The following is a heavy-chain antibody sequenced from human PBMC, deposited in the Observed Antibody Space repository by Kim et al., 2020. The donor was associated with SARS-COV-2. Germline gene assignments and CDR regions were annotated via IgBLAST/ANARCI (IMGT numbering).Heavy chain of an antibody. V-gene: IGHV5-51*01. Sequence: GASLQISCKGSGYSFTSYWIGWVRQMPGKGLEWMGIIYPGDSDTRYSPSFQGQVTISADKSISTAYLQWSSLKASDTAMYYCARLFIVATIGRMNWFDPWGQGTLVTVSS. CDR3: ARLFIVATIGRMNWFDP. D-gene: IGHD5-12*01. CDR2: IYPGDSDT. J-gene: IGHJ5*02. CDR1: GYSFTSYW.